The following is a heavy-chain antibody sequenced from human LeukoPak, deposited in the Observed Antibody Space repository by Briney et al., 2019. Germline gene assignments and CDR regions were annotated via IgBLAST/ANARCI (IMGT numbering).Heavy chain of an antibody. CDR3: ARGGPKDGMDV. V-gene: IGHV4-34*01. Sequence: PSETLSLTCAVYGGSFSGYYWSWIRQPPGKGLEWIGEINHSGSTNYNPSLKSRVTISVDTSKNQFSLKLSSVTAADTAVYYCARGGPKDGMDVWGQGTTVTVSS. J-gene: IGHJ6*02. CDR2: INHSGST. CDR1: GGSFSGYY.